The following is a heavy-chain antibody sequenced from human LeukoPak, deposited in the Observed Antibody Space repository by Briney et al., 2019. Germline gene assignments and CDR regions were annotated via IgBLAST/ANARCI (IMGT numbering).Heavy chain of an antibody. Sequence: ASVKVSCKASGYTFTGYYMHWVRQAPGQGLEWMGWISPNSGGTNYAQKFQGRVTMTRDTSISTAYMELSRLRSDDTAVYYCARVVYYYDSSGYYVWEDAFDIWGQGTMVTVSS. CDR2: ISPNSGGT. J-gene: IGHJ3*02. D-gene: IGHD3-22*01. CDR1: GYTFTGYY. V-gene: IGHV1-2*02. CDR3: ARVVYYYDSSGYYVWEDAFDI.